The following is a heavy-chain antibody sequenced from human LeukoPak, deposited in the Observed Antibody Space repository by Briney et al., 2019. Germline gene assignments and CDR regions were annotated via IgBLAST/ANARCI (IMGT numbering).Heavy chain of an antibody. D-gene: IGHD3-10*01. J-gene: IGHJ4*02. CDR3: ARNSSYYNTGGFDY. CDR2: IYYSGCT. CDR1: GASIRGSNYY. V-gene: IGHV4-39*01. Sequence: SETLTLTCIVSGASIRGSNYYWAWIRQTPGKGLEWIGSIYYSGCTHYTPSLKSRVTISVDTSTNQFSLRVSSVTAADTAVYYCARNSSYYNTGGFDYWGQGILVTVSS.